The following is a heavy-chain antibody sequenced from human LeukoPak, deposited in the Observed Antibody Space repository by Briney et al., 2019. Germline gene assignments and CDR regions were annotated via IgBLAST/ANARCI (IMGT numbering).Heavy chain of an antibody. D-gene: IGHD6-19*01. CDR3: AKRAVAGPGSTYYFDY. CDR2: ISGSGGST. Sequence: PGGSLRLSCAASGLTFSSYAMSWVRQAPGKGLEWVSAISGSGGSTYYADSVKGRFTISRDNSKNTLYLQMNSLRAEDTAVYYCAKRAVAGPGSTYYFDYWGQGTLVTVSS. J-gene: IGHJ4*02. CDR1: GLTFSSYA. V-gene: IGHV3-23*01.